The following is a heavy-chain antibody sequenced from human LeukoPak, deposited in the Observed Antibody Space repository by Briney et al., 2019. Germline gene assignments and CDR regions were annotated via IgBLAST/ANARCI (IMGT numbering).Heavy chain of an antibody. CDR1: SGSISTSNYY. J-gene: IGHJ3*02. V-gene: IGHV4-39*07. D-gene: IGHD3-22*01. Sequence: SETLSLTCTVSSGSISTSNYYRGWVRQPPGKALEWIGNIFYTGSTYYSPSLKSRVTISLDTSRNQFSLRLNSVTAADTAVYFCARGPYSYDSSGAFDIWGQGTMVTVSS. CDR2: IFYTGST. CDR3: ARGPYSYDSSGAFDI.